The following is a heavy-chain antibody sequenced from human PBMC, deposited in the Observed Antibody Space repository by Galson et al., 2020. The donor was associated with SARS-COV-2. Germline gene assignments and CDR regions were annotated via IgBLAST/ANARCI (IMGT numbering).Heavy chain of an antibody. D-gene: IGHD4-17*01. CDR1: GASISTSAYS. CDR2: ISHSGST. Sequence: TLSLTCAVSGASISTSAYSWNWIRQPPGKGLEWIGYISHSGSTYYNPSLKSRVTISVDGSKSQFSLKMSSVTAADTAVYYCARFHYGEYAPEAFDIWGQGTMVTVSS. V-gene: IGHV4-30-2*01. CDR3: ARFHYGEYAPEAFDI. J-gene: IGHJ3*02.